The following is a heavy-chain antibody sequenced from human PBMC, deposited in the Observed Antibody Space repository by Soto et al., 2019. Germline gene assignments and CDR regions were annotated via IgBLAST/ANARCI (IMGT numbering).Heavy chain of an antibody. J-gene: IGHJ4*02. CDR1: GYSFTSYW. V-gene: IGHV5-51*01. D-gene: IGHD2-15*01. CDR2: IYPGDSDT. CDR3: ARLRGYCSGGSCYQGQIDY. Sequence: PGESLKISCKGSGYSFTSYWIGWVRQMPEKGLDWMGIIYPGDSDTRYSPSFQGQVTISADKSISTAYLQWSSLKASDTAMYYCARLRGYCSGGSCYQGQIDYWGQGTLVTVSS.